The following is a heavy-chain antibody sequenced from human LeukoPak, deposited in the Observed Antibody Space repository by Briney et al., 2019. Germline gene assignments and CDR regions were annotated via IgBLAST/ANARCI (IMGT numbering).Heavy chain of an antibody. CDR1: GFTFTSSA. V-gene: IGHV1-58*01. D-gene: IGHD3-22*01. CDR2: IVVGSGNT. CDR3: AADPSRRDSSVSIDY. Sequence: SVTVSCTASGFTFTSSAVQWVRQARGQRLEWIGWIVVGSGNTNYAQKFQERVTITRDMSTSTAYMELSSLRSEDTAVYYCAADPSRRDSSVSIDYWGQGTLVTVSS. J-gene: IGHJ4*02.